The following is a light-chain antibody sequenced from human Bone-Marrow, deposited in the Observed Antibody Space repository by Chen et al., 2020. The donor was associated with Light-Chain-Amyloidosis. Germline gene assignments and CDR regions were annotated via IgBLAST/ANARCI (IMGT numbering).Light chain of an antibody. Sequence: SYELTQPPSVSVSPGQTARITCSGDDLPTKYAYWYQQKPGQAPVLVIHRDTERPSGISDRFSGYSSGTTATLTISGVQAEDEADYHCQSADSSGTYEVIFGGGTMLTVL. CDR3: QSADSSGTYEVI. CDR2: RDT. V-gene: IGLV3-25*03. J-gene: IGLJ2*01. CDR1: DLPTKY.